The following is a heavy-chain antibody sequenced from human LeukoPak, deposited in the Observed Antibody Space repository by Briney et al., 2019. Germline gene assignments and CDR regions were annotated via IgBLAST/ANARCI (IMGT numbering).Heavy chain of an antibody. V-gene: IGHV3-30-3*01. CDR3: ARAPMSYDSSGFGGAFDI. CDR2: ISYDGTNK. Sequence: GRSLRLSCAASGFTFSNYAMHWVRQAPGKGLEWVAVISYDGTNKYYADSVKGRFTISRDNSKSTMYLQMNSLRAEDTAMYYCARAPMSYDSSGFGGAFDIWGQGTMVTVSS. D-gene: IGHD3-22*01. J-gene: IGHJ3*02. CDR1: GFTFSNYA.